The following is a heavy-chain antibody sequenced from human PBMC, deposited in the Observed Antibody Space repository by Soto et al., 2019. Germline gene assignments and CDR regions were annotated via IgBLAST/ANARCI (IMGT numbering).Heavy chain of an antibody. Sequence: PSETLSLTCAVYGGSFSGYYWSWIRQPPGKGLEWIGEINHSGSTNYNPSLKSRVTISVDTSKNQFSLKLSSVTAADTAVYYCARARTYYYDSSGYPYYYYGMDVWGQGTTVTVS. CDR1: GGSFSGYY. CDR2: INHSGST. V-gene: IGHV4-34*01. J-gene: IGHJ6*02. D-gene: IGHD3-22*01. CDR3: ARARTYYYDSSGYPYYYYGMDV.